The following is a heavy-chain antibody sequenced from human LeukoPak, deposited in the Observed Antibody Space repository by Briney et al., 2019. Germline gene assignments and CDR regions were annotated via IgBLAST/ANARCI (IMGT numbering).Heavy chain of an antibody. CDR3: AKAGRGQEYYFDY. V-gene: IGHV3-30*18. CDR2: ISYDGSNK. CDR1: GFTFSSYW. D-gene: IGHD2-15*01. J-gene: IGHJ4*02. Sequence: GGSLRLSCAASGFTFSSYWMSWVRQAPGKGLEWVAVISYDGSNKYYADSVKGRFTISRDNSKNTLYLQMNSLRAEDTAVYYCAKAGRGQEYYFDYWGQGTLVTVSS.